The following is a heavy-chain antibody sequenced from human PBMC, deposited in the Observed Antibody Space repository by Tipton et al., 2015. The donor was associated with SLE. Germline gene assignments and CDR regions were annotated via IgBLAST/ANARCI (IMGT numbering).Heavy chain of an antibody. D-gene: IGHD2-21*01. Sequence: RSLRLSCAASGFTFSSYAMHWVRQAPGKGLEWVAVVSYDGSNKYYADSVKGRFTISRDNSKNTLYLQMNSLRAEDTAVYYCARAAIVVGGPSYYYYMDVWGKGPRSPSP. V-gene: IGHV3-30*04. CDR3: ARAAIVVGGPSYYYYMDV. J-gene: IGHJ6*03. CDR1: GFTFSSYA. CDR2: VSYDGSNK.